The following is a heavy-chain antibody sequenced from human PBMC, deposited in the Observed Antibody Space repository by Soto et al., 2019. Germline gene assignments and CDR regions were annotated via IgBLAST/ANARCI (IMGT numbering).Heavy chain of an antibody. CDR3: AHGRGGGDHGDY. J-gene: IGHJ4*02. CDR1: GFSLSTSGVG. V-gene: IGHV2-5*02. CDR2: IYWDDDK. Sequence: QITLKESGPTLVQPTQTLTLTCTFSGFSLSTSGVGVGWIRQPPGKALEWLALIYWDDDKRYSPSLKSRLTIAKVAAKSQAVLTVTSMDPVDTATYCGAHGRGGGDHGDYWGQGSLVTGSS. D-gene: IGHD2-21*02.